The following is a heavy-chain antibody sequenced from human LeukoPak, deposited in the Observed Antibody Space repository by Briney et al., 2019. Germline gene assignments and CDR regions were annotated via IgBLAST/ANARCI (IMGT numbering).Heavy chain of an antibody. CDR1: GYTFTSYD. D-gene: IGHD2-15*01. CDR2: MNPNSGNT. V-gene: IGHV1-8*01. J-gene: IGHJ3*02. CDR3: ARAPRGYCSGGSCPRAAFDI. Sequence: ASVKVSCKASGYTFTSYDINWVRQATGQGLEWMGWMNPNSGNTGYAQKFQGRVTMTRNTFISTAYMELSSLRSEDTAVYYCARAPRGYCSGGSCPRAAFDIWGQGTMVTVSS.